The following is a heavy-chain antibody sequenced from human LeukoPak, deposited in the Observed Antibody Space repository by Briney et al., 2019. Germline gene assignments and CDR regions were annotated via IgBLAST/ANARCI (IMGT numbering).Heavy chain of an antibody. CDR1: GFTFRSYD. CDR3: AKVAKYYYGSETYYFFEH. V-gene: IGHV3-66*01. J-gene: IGHJ4*02. Sequence: GGSLRLSCAASGFTFRSYDTHWVRQAPGKGLEWVSVIDTGGSTYYADSVKGRFTIPRDNSKNTLYLQMNSLRAEDTAVYYCAKVAKYYYGSETYYFFEHWGQGTPVTASS. D-gene: IGHD3-10*01. CDR2: IDTGGST.